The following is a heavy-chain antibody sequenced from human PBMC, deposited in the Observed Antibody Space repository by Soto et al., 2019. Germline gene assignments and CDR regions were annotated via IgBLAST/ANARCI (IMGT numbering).Heavy chain of an antibody. J-gene: IGHJ6*02. D-gene: IGHD3-3*02. CDR1: VGSISSGYY. CDR3: ARDAPVALGVPNYMDV. V-gene: IGHV4-31*03. Sequence: SETLSLTCTVSVGSISSGYYWSWIRQHPVKGLEWIGYIYYSGNTYYNPSLKSRVSISLDTSKSQFSLKLDSVTAADTAVYYGARDAPVALGVPNYMDVWRQGNTVT. CDR2: IYYSGNT.